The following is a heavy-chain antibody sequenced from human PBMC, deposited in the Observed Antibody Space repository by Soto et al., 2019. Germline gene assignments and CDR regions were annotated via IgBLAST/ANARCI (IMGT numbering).Heavy chain of an antibody. CDR2: INHSGST. V-gene: IGHV4-34*01. D-gene: IGHD2-2*01. CDR3: ARSTGDSSFGFDY. J-gene: IGHJ4*02. CDR1: GGSFSGYY. Sequence: QVQLQQWGAGLLKPSETLSLTCAVYGGSFSGYYWSWIRQPPGKGLEWIGEINHSGSTDYNPSLKSRVIISVDTSKNQCSMKLSSVTAADTAVYYCARSTGDSSFGFDYWGQGTLVTVSS.